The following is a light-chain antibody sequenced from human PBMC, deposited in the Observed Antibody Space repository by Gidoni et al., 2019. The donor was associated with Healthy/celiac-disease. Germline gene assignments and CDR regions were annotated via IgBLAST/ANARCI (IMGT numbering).Light chain of an antibody. CDR1: SSDVGGYNY. CDR3: SSYTSSTVV. J-gene: IGLJ2*01. V-gene: IGLV2-14*01. Sequence: QSALTQPASGSRCPGQSITIACTGTSSDVGGYNYVSWYQQHPGKAPKLMIYEVSNRPSGVPDRFSGSKSGNTASLTISGLQAEDEADYYCSSYTSSTVVFGGGTKLTVL. CDR2: EVS.